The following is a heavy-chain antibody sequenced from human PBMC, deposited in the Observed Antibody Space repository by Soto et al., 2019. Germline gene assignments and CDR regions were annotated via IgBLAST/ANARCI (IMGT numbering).Heavy chain of an antibody. V-gene: IGHV4-39*01. CDR2: IYYSGNT. CDR1: GDSITNAAYY. Sequence: QLQLQESGPGLVKPSETLSLTCTVSGDSITNAAYYWGWIRQPPGKGLECIGIIYYSGNTYYSPSLKSRVTMSADTSKNQFSLKLSSVSAADTSMYYCARVYGSGSYYFDYWGQGTLVTVSS. J-gene: IGHJ4*02. D-gene: IGHD3-10*01. CDR3: ARVYGSGSYYFDY.